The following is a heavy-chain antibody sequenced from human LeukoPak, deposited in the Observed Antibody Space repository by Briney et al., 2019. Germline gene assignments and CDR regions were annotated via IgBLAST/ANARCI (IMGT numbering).Heavy chain of an antibody. D-gene: IGHD1-26*01. CDR1: GYSISSGYY. V-gene: IGHV4-38-2*02. Sequence: SETLSLTCTVSGYSISSGYYWGWIRQPPGKGLEWIGSFYDSGNTYYNPSLKSRVTISVDKSKNQFSLKLSSVTAADTAVYYCARGAVGATRPGQFDYWGQGTLVTVSS. CDR2: FYDSGNT. CDR3: ARGAVGATRPGQFDY. J-gene: IGHJ4*02.